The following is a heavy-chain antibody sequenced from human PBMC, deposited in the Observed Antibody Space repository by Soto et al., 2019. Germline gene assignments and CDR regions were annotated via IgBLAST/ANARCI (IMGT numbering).Heavy chain of an antibody. CDR1: GGSISSSSYY. J-gene: IGHJ5*02. Sequence: SETLSLTCTVSGGSISSSSYYWGWIRQPPGKGLEWIGRINYSGSTYYKPSLKSRVTISVDTSKNQFSLKLSSVTAADTAVYYCARGLTTMNRGNWFDPWGQGTLVTVSS. D-gene: IGHD3-22*01. CDR2: INYSGST. V-gene: IGHV4-39*07. CDR3: ARGLTTMNRGNWFDP.